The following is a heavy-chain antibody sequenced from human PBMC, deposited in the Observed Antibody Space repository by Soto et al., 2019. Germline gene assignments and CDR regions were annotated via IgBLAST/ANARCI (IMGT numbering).Heavy chain of an antibody. D-gene: IGHD3-10*01. CDR1: GDSIISSNYY. J-gene: IGHJ6*02. V-gene: IGHV4-39*01. Sequence: KTSETLSLTCTVSGDSIISSNYYWGWIRQPPGKGLEWIGTISYSGSTYYNPSLNGRVTISVDASKNQFSLKLTSLTAADTAVYYCVRRYFYGSGKYGVDVWGQGTMVTVSS. CDR2: ISYSGST. CDR3: VRRYFYGSGKYGVDV.